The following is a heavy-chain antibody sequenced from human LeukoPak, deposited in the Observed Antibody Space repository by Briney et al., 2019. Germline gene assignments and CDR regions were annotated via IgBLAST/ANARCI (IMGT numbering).Heavy chain of an antibody. CDR1: GYTFTSYG. Sequence: ASVKVSCKASGYTFTSYGISWVRQAPGQGLEWMGWISAYNGNTNYAQNLQRRVTMTTDTSTSTAYMELRSLRSDDTAVYYCARPQSRVGASDYWGQGTLVTVSS. V-gene: IGHV1-18*01. CDR2: ISAYNGNT. J-gene: IGHJ4*02. CDR3: ARPQSRVGASDY. D-gene: IGHD1-26*01.